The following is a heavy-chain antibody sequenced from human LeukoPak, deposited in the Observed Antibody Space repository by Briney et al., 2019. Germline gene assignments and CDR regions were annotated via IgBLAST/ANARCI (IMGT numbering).Heavy chain of an antibody. Sequence: PGGSLRLSCAASGFTFTDYYMTWIRQGPGEGLEWLSYISTVSTYTNYADSVKGRFTISRDNANQSLFLQMDSLRADDTAVYYCARIKGYSSSPFDIWGQGTLVTVSS. CDR3: ARIKGYSSSPFDI. V-gene: IGHV3-11*06. J-gene: IGHJ4*02. CDR2: ISTVSTYT. CDR1: GFTFTDYY. D-gene: IGHD6-19*01.